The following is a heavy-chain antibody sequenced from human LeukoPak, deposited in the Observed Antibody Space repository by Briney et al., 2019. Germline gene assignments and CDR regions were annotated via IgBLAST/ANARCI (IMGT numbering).Heavy chain of an antibody. CDR1: GFTFSSYA. CDR3: AELKGSITFI. V-gene: IGHV3-30-3*01. D-gene: IGHD2/OR15-2a*01. Sequence: GGSLRLSCAASGFTFSSYAMHWVRQAPGKGLEWVAVISYDGSNKYYADSVKGRFTISRDNSENTLYLQMNSLRAEDTAVYYCAELKGSITFIWGQGTMVTVSS. J-gene: IGHJ3*02. CDR2: ISYDGSNK.